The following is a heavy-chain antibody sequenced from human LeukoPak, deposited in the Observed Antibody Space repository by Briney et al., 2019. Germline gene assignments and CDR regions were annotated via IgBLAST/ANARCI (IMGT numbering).Heavy chain of an antibody. D-gene: IGHD3-3*01. V-gene: IGHV4-61*02. CDR2: IYTSGST. CDR1: GGSISSGSYY. Sequence: SETLSLTCTVSGGSISSGSYYWSWIRQPAGKGLEWIGRIYTSGSTNYNPSLKSRVTISVDTSKNQFSLKLSSVAAADTAVYYCARVSGELRFLEWLPPGDDAFDIWGQGTMVTVSS. J-gene: IGHJ3*02. CDR3: ARVSGELRFLEWLPPGDDAFDI.